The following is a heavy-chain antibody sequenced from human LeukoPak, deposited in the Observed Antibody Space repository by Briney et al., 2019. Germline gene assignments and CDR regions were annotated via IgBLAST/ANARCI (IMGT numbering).Heavy chain of an antibody. D-gene: IGHD3-10*01. J-gene: IGHJ4*02. V-gene: IGHV3-53*01. CDR3: ARWGYGSGTYPTYSFDF. Sequence: GGSLRLSCAASGFTVSDSYMNWVRQAPGKGLEWVSVLYSSGSTYYADSVKGRFTISRDNSKNTLYLQMNTLRAEDTAVYYCARWGYGSGTYPTYSFDFWGQGTLVTVSS. CDR2: LYSSGST. CDR1: GFTVSDSY.